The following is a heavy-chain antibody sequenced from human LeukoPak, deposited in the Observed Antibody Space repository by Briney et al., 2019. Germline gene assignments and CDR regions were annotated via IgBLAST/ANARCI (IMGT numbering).Heavy chain of an antibody. V-gene: IGHV3-48*04. J-gene: IGHJ5*02. CDR3: ARLFDTYYDFWSGGNWFDP. CDR2: ISSSSSTI. Sequence: GGSLRLSCAASGFTFSSYSMNWVHQAPGKGLEWVSYISSSSSTIYYADSVKGRFTISRDNAKNSLYLQMNSLRAEDTAVYYCARLFDTYYDFWSGGNWFDPWGQGTLVTVSS. CDR1: GFTFSSYS. D-gene: IGHD3-3*01.